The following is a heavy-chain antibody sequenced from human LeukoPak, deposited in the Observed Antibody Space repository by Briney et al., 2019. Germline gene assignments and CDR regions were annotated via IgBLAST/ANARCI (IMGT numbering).Heavy chain of an antibody. D-gene: IGHD2-21*02. Sequence: PGGSLRLSCAASGFTFSNYAMTWVRQAPGTGLEWVSVIFSGGATYYADSVKGRFTISRDDSKNTLYLQMNSLRAQDTAVYYCASKWYCGGDCYYQIDFWGQGTLVTVSS. V-gene: IGHV3-66*02. CDR2: IFSGGAT. J-gene: IGHJ4*02. CDR1: GFTFSNYA. CDR3: ASKWYCGGDCYYQIDF.